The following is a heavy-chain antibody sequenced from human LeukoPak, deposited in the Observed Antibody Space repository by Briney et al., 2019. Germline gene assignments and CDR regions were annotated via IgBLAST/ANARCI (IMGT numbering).Heavy chain of an antibody. CDR3: VRVIACRGNRAPTACLGKSNAFDI. J-gene: IGHJ3*02. CDR2: ISDYETII. Sequence: GGSLRLTCAVSGFIFTDYYMSWVRQAPGKGLEWIAYISDYETIIYYADSVRGRFSISRDNAKNSLYLQMNTLRVEDTAVYYAVRVIACRGNRAPTACLGKSNAFDIWGQGTMVTVSS. D-gene: IGHD1-14*01. CDR1: GFIFTDYY. V-gene: IGHV3-11*01.